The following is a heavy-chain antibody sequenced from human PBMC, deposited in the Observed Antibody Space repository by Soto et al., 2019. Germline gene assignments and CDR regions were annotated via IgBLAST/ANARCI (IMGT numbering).Heavy chain of an antibody. CDR3: ARASDTLGYYY. CDR1: GGSFKNYA. D-gene: IGHD2-21*01. J-gene: IGHJ4*02. Sequence: QVQLVQSGSEVKKPGSSVKVSCKVSGGSFKNYAISWVRQAPGQVLEWVGGILPVFDELHYAPKLQGRVTITADEATSTAHLELGSLTSDDKAVYFCARASDTLGYYYWGQGTLVTVSS. V-gene: IGHV1-69*01. CDR2: ILPVFDEL.